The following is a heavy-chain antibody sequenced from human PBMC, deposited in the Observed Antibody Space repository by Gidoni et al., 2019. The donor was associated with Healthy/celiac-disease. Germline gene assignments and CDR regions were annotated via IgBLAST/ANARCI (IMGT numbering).Heavy chain of an antibody. J-gene: IGHJ4*02. D-gene: IGHD1-26*01. Sequence: QVQLQQWGAGLLKPSETLSLTCAVYGGSFSGYYWSWIRQPPGKGLEWIGEINHSGSTNYNPSLKSRVTISVDTSKNQFSLKLSSVTAADTAVYYCARGEVGAVVWELQKDQLYFDYWGQGTLVTVSS. CDR3: ARGEVGAVVWELQKDQLYFDY. CDR1: GGSFSGYY. V-gene: IGHV4-34*01. CDR2: INHSGST.